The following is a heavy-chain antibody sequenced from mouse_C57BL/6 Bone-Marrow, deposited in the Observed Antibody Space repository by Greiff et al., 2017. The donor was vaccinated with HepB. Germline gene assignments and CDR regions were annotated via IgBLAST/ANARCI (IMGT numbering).Heavy chain of an antibody. CDR3: TRCPSSYYAMDY. CDR1: GYTFTDYE. V-gene: IGHV1-15*01. CDR2: IDPETGGT. J-gene: IGHJ4*01. Sequence: QVQLQQSGAELVRPGASVTLSCKASGYTFTDYEMHWVKQTPVHGLEWIGAIDPETGGTAYNQKFKGKAILTADKSSSTAYMELRSLTSEDSAVYYCTRCPSSYYAMDYWGQGTSVTVSS. D-gene: IGHD6-1*01.